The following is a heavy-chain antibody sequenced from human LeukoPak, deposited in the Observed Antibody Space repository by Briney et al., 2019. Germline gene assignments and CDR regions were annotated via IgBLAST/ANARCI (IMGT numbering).Heavy chain of an antibody. CDR3: AGPLLTYYSDSSAYS. Sequence: SETLSLTCAVYGGSFSGYYWGWIRQPPGKGLEWIGIIYYSGSTSYNPSLKSRVTISIDTSKNQFSLKLTSVTAADTAVYYCAGPLLTYYSDSSAYSWGQGTLVTVSS. D-gene: IGHD3-22*01. V-gene: IGHV4-34*01. J-gene: IGHJ4*02. CDR2: IYYSGST. CDR1: GGSFSGYY.